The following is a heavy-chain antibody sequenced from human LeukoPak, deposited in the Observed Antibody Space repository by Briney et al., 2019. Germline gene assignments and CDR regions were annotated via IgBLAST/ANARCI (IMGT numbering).Heavy chain of an antibody. V-gene: IGHV3-48*04. Sequence: GGSLRLSCAASGFTFSIYSLNWVRQAPGKGLEWVSYIGRSGDRTTHYADSVKGRFTISRDNAKNSLFLQMNSLRAEDTAVYYCARKVGKYSGWYNYWGQGTLVTVSS. CDR3: ARKVGKYSGWYNY. J-gene: IGHJ4*02. D-gene: IGHD6-19*01. CDR2: IGRSGDRTT. CDR1: GFTFSIYS.